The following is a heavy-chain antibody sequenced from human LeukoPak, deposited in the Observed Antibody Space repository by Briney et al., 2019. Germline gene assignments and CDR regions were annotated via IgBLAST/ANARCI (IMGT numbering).Heavy chain of an antibody. CDR3: ARFNDYSNYVDY. D-gene: IGHD4-11*01. CDR2: SYYTGST. Sequence: PSETLSLTCSVPGGSISGYYWSWIRQPLGKALEWLGYSYYTGSTNYNPSLNSRVTISVDTSKNQFSLKLSSVTAADTAVYYCARFNDYSNYVDYWGQGTLVTVSS. CDR1: GGSISGYY. J-gene: IGHJ4*02. V-gene: IGHV4-59*08.